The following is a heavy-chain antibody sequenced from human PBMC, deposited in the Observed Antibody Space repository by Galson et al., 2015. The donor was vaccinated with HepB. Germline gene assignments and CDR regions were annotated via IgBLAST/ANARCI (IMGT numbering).Heavy chain of an antibody. V-gene: IGHV3-7*03. D-gene: IGHD5-18*01. Sequence: SLRLSCAASGFTFSSYWMSWVRQAPGKGLEWVANITQYGSEKYYVDSVKGRFTISGDNARNSLYLQMNSLRVEDTAVYYCATYSWSGRKYDAFDIWGQGTMVTVSS. CDR1: GFTFSSYW. J-gene: IGHJ3*02. CDR2: ITQYGSEK. CDR3: ATYSWSGRKYDAFDI.